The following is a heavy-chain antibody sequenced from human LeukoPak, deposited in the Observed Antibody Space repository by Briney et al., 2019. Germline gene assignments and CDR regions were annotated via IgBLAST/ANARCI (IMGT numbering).Heavy chain of an antibody. CDR2: IYYSGST. CDR1: GGSISSGGYY. J-gene: IGHJ5*02. CDR3: ARVSIVVVPAAMRWIGGNWFDP. Sequence: SETLSLTCTVSGGSISSGGYYWSWIHQHPGKGLEWIGYIYYSGSTYYNPSLKSRVTISVDTSKNQFSLKLSSVTAADTAVYYCARVSIVVVPAAMRWIGGNWFDPWGQGTLVTVSS. D-gene: IGHD2-2*01. V-gene: IGHV4-31*03.